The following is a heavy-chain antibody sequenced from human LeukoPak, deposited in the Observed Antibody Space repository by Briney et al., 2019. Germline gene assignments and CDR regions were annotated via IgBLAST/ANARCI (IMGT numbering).Heavy chain of an antibody. CDR2: MNPNSGDT. J-gene: IGHJ4*02. CDR1: GYTFTSYY. Sequence: ASVKVSCKASGYTFTSYYMHWVRQAPGQGLEWMGWMNPNSGDTGYAQNFQGRVTTTRDTSINTAYMELSSLRSEDTAVYYCARTPRNGYIEGYWGQGTLVTVSS. D-gene: IGHD5-24*01. V-gene: IGHV1-8*02. CDR3: ARTPRNGYIEGY.